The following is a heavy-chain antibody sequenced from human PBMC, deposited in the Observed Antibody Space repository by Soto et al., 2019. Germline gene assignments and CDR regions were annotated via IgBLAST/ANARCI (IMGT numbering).Heavy chain of an antibody. CDR1: GDSVSSNSAA. CDR3: ARVDSCYETNDYVWGSPDAFDI. J-gene: IGHJ3*02. D-gene: IGHD3-16*01. Sequence: PSQTLSLTCAISGDSVSSNSAAWNWIRQSPSRGLEWLGRTYYRSKWYNDYAVSVKSRITINPDTSKNQFSLQLNSVTPEDTAVYYCARVDSCYETNDYVWGSPDAFDIWGQGTMVTVSS. V-gene: IGHV6-1*01. CDR2: TYYRSKWYN.